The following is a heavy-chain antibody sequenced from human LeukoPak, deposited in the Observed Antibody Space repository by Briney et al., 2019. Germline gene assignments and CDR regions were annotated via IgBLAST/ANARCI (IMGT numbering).Heavy chain of an antibody. Sequence: PGGSLRLSCAASGFTLRYYWMHWVRQAPGKGLVWVSCINGDGSSTNYADSVKGRFTISRDNAKNTLYLEMNSLRAEDTAVYYCTRDPRNKGFDPWGQGTLVTVSS. V-gene: IGHV3-74*01. D-gene: IGHD1/OR15-1a*01. CDR3: TRDPRNKGFDP. CDR2: INGDGSST. CDR1: GFTLRYYW. J-gene: IGHJ5*02.